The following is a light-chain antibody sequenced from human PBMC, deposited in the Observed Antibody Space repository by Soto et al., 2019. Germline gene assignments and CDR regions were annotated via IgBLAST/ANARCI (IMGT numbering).Light chain of an antibody. CDR3: QQYNSYPWT. Sequence: EIEMSQSPSSLSASVGDRVTITCRASQSISSYLNWYQQKPGKAPKLLIYDASSLESGVPSRFSGSGSGTEFTLTISSLQPDDFATYYCQQYNSYPWTFGQGTKVDIK. J-gene: IGKJ1*01. V-gene: IGKV1-5*01. CDR1: QSISSY. CDR2: DAS.